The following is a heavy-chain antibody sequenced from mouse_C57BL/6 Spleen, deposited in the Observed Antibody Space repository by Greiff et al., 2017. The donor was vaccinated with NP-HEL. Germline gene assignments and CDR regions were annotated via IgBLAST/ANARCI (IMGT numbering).Heavy chain of an antibody. CDR2: IDPSDSST. Sequence: VQLQQPGAELVKPGASVKLSCKASGYTFTSYWMQWVKQRPGQGLEWIGEIDPSDSSTNYNQKFKGKATLTVDTPSSTAYMQLSSLTSEDSAVYYCAAYYSNYGDFDYWGQGTTLTVSS. CDR1: GYTFTSYW. V-gene: IGHV1-50*01. CDR3: AAYYSNYGDFDY. J-gene: IGHJ2*01. D-gene: IGHD2-5*01.